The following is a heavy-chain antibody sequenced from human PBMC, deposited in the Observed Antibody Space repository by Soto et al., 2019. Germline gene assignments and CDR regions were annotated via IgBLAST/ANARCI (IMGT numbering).Heavy chain of an antibody. CDR3: ARDADVVVVAADYFDY. Sequence: GGSLRLSCAASGFTFSSYAMSWVRQAPGKGLEWVSAISGSGGSTYYADSMKGRFTISRDNSKNTLYLQMNSLRAEDTAVYYCARDADVVVVAADYFDYWGQGTLVTVSS. D-gene: IGHD2-15*01. J-gene: IGHJ4*02. V-gene: IGHV3-23*01. CDR2: ISGSGGST. CDR1: GFTFSSYA.